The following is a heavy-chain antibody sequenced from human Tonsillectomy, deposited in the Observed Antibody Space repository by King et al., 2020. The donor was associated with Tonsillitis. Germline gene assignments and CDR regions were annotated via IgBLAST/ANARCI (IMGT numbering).Heavy chain of an antibody. CDR3: ARTTRYNWNYDGMDV. V-gene: IGHV2-26*01. CDR2: IFSNDEK. J-gene: IGHJ6*02. D-gene: IGHD1-20*01. CDR1: GFSLTNTRMG. Sequence: FTLKESGPVLVKPTETLTLTCTVSGFSLTNTRMGVSWIRQPPGKALEWLAHIFSNDEKSYSTSLKSWLTLSRDTSKSQVVLTMTNMDPVDTATYYCARTTRYNWNYDGMDVWGQGTTVTVSS.